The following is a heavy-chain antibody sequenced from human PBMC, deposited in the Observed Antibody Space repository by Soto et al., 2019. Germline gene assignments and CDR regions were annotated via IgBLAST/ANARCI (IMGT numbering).Heavy chain of an antibody. CDR2: FDPEDGET. CDR3: ATAYYYDSSGYAFDI. Sequence: GASVKVSCKVSGYTLTELSMHWVRQAPGKGLEWMGGFDPEDGETIYAQKFQGRVTMTEDASTDTAYMELSSLRSEDTAVYYCATAYYYDSSGYAFDIWGQGTIVTVSS. CDR1: GYTLTELS. V-gene: IGHV1-24*01. J-gene: IGHJ3*02. D-gene: IGHD3-22*01.